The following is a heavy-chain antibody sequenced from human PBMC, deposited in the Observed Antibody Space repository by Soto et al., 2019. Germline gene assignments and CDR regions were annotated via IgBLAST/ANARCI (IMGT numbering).Heavy chain of an antibody. CDR2: INHSGST. CDR1: GGSFSGYY. CDR3: ARAPRRYCSSTSCPRRGYYYYGMDV. V-gene: IGHV4-34*01. D-gene: IGHD2-2*01. Sequence: EQLQQWGAGLLKPSETLSLTCAVYGGSFSGYYWSWIRQPPGKGLEWIGEINHSGSTNYNPSLKSRVTISVDTSKNQFSLKLSSVTAADTAVYYCARAPRRYCSSTSCPRRGYYYYGMDVWGQGTTVTVSS. J-gene: IGHJ6*02.